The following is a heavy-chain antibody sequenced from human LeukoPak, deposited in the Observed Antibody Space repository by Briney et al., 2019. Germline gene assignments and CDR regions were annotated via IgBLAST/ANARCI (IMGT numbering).Heavy chain of an antibody. CDR2: FYYSGST. J-gene: IGHJ5*02. CDR3: AIESNYHGSGTGWFDP. Sequence: ASETLSLTCAVSGGSISRGGYSWSWIRQPPGKGLEWIGYFYYSGSTYYNPSLKSRVTISVDTSKNQLSLKLSSVTAADTAVYYCAIESNYHGSGTGWFDPWGQGTLVTVSS. V-gene: IGHV4-30-4*07. CDR1: GGSISRGGYS. D-gene: IGHD3-10*01.